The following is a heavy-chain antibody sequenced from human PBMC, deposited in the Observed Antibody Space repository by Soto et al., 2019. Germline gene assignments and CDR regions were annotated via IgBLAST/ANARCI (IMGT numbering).Heavy chain of an antibody. CDR3: ASLGLELHGSWWFDP. V-gene: IGHV1-69*01. CDR2: IIPIFGTA. Sequence: QVQLVQSGAEVKKPGSSVKVSCKASGGTFSSYAISWVRQAPGHGLEWMGGIIPIFGTANYAQKFQGRVTITADESTSTAYMELSSLRSEDTAVYYCASLGLELHGSWWFDPWGQGTLVTVSS. CDR1: GGTFSSYA. D-gene: IGHD1-7*01. J-gene: IGHJ5*02.